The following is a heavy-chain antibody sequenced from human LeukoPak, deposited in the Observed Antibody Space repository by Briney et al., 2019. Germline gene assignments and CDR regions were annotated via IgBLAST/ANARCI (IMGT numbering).Heavy chain of an antibody. CDR3: ARLNRYYYYMDV. V-gene: IGHV5-51*01. J-gene: IGHJ6*03. CDR2: IYPGDSDT. Sequence: GESLKISCKGSGSSFTSYWIGWVRPMPGKGLEWMGIIYPGDSDTRYSPSFQGQVTISADKSISTAYLQWSSLKASDTALYYCARLNRYYYYMDVWGKGTTVTISS. CDR1: GSSFTSYW.